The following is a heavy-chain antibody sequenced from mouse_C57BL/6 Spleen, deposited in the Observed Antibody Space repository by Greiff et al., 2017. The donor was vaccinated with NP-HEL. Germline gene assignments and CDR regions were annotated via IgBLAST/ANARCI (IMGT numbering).Heavy chain of an antibody. J-gene: IGHJ4*01. CDR3: ARVGYDYDDAMDY. CDR1: GYSITSGYY. V-gene: IGHV3-6*01. CDR2: ISYDGSN. Sequence: ESGPGLVKPSQSLSLTCSVTGYSITSGYYWNWIRQFPGNKLEWRGYISYDGSNNYNPSLKNRISITRDTSKNQLFLKLNSVTTEDTATYYCARVGYDYDDAMDYWGQGTSVTVSS. D-gene: IGHD2-4*01.